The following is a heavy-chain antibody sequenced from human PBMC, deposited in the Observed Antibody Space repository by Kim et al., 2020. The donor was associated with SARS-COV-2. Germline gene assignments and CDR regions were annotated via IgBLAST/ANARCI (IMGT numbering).Heavy chain of an antibody. J-gene: IGHJ6*02. CDR2: IWYDGSNK. V-gene: IGHV3-33*01. D-gene: IGHD3-10*01. CDR1: GFTFSSYG. CDR3: ARELMVRGVNYYYYYGMDV. Sequence: GGSLRLSCAASGFTFSSYGMHWVRQAPGKGLEWVAVIWYDGSNKYYADSVKGRFTISRDNSKNTLYLQMNSLRAEDTAVYYCARELMVRGVNYYYYYGMDVWGQGTTVTVSS.